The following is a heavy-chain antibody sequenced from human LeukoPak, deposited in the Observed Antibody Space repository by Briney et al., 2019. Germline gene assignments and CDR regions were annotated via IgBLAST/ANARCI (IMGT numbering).Heavy chain of an antibody. CDR2: ISSSSSTI. CDR1: GFTFSSYA. V-gene: IGHV3-48*01. CDR3: AREYLCSSTSCLDYYYYYMDV. Sequence: GGSLRLSCAASGFTFSSYAMHWVRQAPGKGLEWVSYISSSSSTIYYADSVKGRFTISRDNAKNSLYLQMNSLRAEDTAVYYCAREYLCSSTSCLDYYYYYMDVWGKGTTVTVSS. D-gene: IGHD2-2*01. J-gene: IGHJ6*03.